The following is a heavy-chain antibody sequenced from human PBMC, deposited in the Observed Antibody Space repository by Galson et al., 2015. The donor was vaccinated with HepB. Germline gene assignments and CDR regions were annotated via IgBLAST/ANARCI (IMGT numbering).Heavy chain of an antibody. CDR1: GGTFSSYA. J-gene: IGHJ4*02. D-gene: IGHD5-24*01. CDR2: IIPILGIA. Sequence: SVKVSCKASGGTFSSYAISWVRQAPGQGLEWMGRIIPILGIANYPQKFQGRVTITADKSTSTAYMELSSLRSEDTAVYYCARVRTKMATIGPGYFDYWGQGTLVTVSS. V-gene: IGHV1-69*04. CDR3: ARVRTKMATIGPGYFDY.